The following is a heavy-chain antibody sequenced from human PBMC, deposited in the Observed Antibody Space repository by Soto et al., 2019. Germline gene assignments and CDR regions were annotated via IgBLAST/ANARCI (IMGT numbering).Heavy chain of an antibody. CDR3: TRGLGYCSGGSCFDHDAFDI. D-gene: IGHD2-15*01. CDR2: IRSKAYGGTT. CDR1: GFTFGDYA. J-gene: IGHJ3*02. Sequence: PGGSLRLSCTASGFTFGDYAMSRFLQAPGKGLEWVGFIRSKAYGGTTEYAASVKGRFTISRDDSKSIAYLQMNSLKTEDTAVYYCTRGLGYCSGGSCFDHDAFDIWGQGTMVTVSS. V-gene: IGHV3-49*03.